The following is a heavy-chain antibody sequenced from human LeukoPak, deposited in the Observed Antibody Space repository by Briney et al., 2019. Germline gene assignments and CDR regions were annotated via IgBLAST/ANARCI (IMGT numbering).Heavy chain of an antibody. D-gene: IGHD2/OR15-2a*01. CDR3: ARDFDCTSTVCNDVFDI. J-gene: IGHJ3*02. Sequence: ASVKVSCKASGYTFTTFGISWVRQAPGQGLEWMRWVSGSSSHTNYARQLQGRVIMTTDTSTTTAYMELRSLRSDDTAVYYCARDFDCTSTVCNDVFDIWGQGTMVTVSS. V-gene: IGHV1-18*01. CDR2: VSGSSSHT. CDR1: GYTFTTFG.